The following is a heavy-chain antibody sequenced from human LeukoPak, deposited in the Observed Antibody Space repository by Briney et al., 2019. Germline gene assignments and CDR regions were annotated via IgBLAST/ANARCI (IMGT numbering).Heavy chain of an antibody. V-gene: IGHV4-59*01. CDR3: ARVYYSNSYDYWYFDL. Sequence: SETLSLTCTVSGGSIGSYYWSWLRQPPGKGLEWIAYIYYSGSTNYNPSLKSRVTISVDTSKNQFSLKLSSVTAADTAVYYCARVYYSNSYDYWYFDLWGRGTLVTVSS. D-gene: IGHD6-13*01. CDR2: IYYSGST. CDR1: GGSIGSYY. J-gene: IGHJ2*01.